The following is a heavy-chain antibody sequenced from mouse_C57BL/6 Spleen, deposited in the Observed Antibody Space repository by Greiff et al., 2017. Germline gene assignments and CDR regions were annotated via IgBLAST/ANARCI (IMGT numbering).Heavy chain of an antibody. CDR2: IHPSDSDT. J-gene: IGHJ1*03. CDR3: AITTVVGEDGDFDG. V-gene: IGHV1-74*01. Sequence: QVQLQQPGAELVKPGASVKVSCKASGYTFTSYWMPWVKQRPGQGLEWIGRIHPSDSDTNYNQKFKGKDTLTVDKSSSTAYMQLSSLTSEDSAVYDCAITTVVGEDGDFDGWGTGTTVTVSS. D-gene: IGHD1-1*01. CDR1: GYTFTSYW.